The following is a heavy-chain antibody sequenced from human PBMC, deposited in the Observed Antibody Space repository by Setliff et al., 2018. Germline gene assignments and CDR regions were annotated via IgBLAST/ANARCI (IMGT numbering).Heavy chain of an antibody. CDR1: GGSISSGSYY. Sequence: SETLSLTCTVSGGSISSGSYYWSWIRQPAGKGLEWIGHIYTSGSTNYNPSLKSRVTISVDTSKNQFSLKLSSLRSEDTAVYYCASGYDYGGNSEYYFDYWGQGTLVTVSS. CDR3: ASGYDYGGNSEYYFDY. J-gene: IGHJ4*02. D-gene: IGHD4-17*01. V-gene: IGHV4-61*09. CDR2: IYTSGST.